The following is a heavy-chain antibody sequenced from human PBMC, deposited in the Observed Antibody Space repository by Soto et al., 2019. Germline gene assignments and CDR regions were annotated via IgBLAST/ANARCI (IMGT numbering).Heavy chain of an antibody. D-gene: IGHD3-3*01. CDR3: AGRKFGPFDY. CDR2: IIGSGVTT. CDR1: GFSFSNYA. V-gene: IGHV3-23*01. Sequence: GGSLRLSXAASGFSFSNYAMSWVRQAPGKGLEWVSGIIGSGVTTYYADSVKGRFTISVDTSKNQFSLKLSSVTAADTAVYYCAGRKFGPFDYWGQGTLVTVSS. J-gene: IGHJ4*02.